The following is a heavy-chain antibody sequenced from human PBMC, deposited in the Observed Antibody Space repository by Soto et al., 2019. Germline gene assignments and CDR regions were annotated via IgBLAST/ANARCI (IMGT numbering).Heavy chain of an antibody. Sequence: EVQLVESGGGLVQPGGSLRLSCAASGFTFSSYWMSWVRQAPVKGLEWVGNIKQDGSEKNYVDFMEGRFTISRDNAENSLYLQMNTLRAEDTAVYYCARIASAGRGGDVWGQGTTVGVSS. CDR3: ARIASAGRGGDV. D-gene: IGHD6-13*01. J-gene: IGHJ6*02. CDR1: GFTFSSYW. CDR2: IKQDGSEK. V-gene: IGHV3-7*01.